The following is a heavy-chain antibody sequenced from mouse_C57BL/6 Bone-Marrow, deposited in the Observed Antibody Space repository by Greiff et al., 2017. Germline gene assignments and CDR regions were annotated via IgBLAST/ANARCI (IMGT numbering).Heavy chain of an antibody. V-gene: IGHV1-63*01. CDR2: IYPGGGYT. J-gene: IGHJ4*01. CDR1: GYTFTNYW. Sequence: HVQLKESGAELVRPGTSVKMSCKASGYTFTNYWIGWAKQRPGHGLEWIGDIYPGGGYTNYNEKFKGKATLTADKSSSTAYMQFSSLTSEDSAIYYCARGRIYYGYDHAMDYWGQGTSVTVSS. D-gene: IGHD2-2*01. CDR3: ARGRIYYGYDHAMDY.